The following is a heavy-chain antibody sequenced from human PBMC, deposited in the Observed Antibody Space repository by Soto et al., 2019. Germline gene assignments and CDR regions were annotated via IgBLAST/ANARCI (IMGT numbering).Heavy chain of an antibody. CDR1: GGSISSYY. D-gene: IGHD3-9*01. CDR3: ARAGKNYDILTGYQTDYYYYYMDV. CDR2: IYYSGST. Sequence: SETLSLTCTVSGGSISSYYWIWIRQPPGKGLEWIGYIYYSGSTNYNPSLKSRVTISVDTSKNQFSLKLSSVTAADTAVYYCARAGKNYDILTGYQTDYYYYYMDVWGKGTTVTVSS. J-gene: IGHJ6*03. V-gene: IGHV4-59*01.